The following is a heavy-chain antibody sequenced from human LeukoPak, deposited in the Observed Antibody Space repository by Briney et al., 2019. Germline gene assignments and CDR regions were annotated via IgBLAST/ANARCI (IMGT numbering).Heavy chain of an antibody. CDR2: IYGVST. V-gene: IGHV3-53*01. CDR1: GFTVSDNY. Sequence: GSLRLSCAASGFTVSDNYMTWVRQAPVKGLEWVSIIYGVSTYYADSVKGRFTISRDNYKNTVYLQMNSLRAEDTAVYYCARDFEGVHRTTNSYTYYYYMDVWGKGTTVIVSS. CDR3: ARDFEGVHRTTNSYTYYYYMDV. J-gene: IGHJ6*03. D-gene: IGHD2/OR15-2a*01.